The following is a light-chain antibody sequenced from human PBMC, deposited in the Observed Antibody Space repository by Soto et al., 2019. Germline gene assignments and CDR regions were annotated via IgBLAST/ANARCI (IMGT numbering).Light chain of an antibody. CDR1: ESISTW. V-gene: IGKV1-5*03. CDR2: KAS. J-gene: IGKJ1*01. Sequence: DIQMTQSPSTLSASVGERVTITCRASESISTWLAWYQQKPGKAPKLLIYKASSLESGVPSRFSGSGSGTDFTLTISSLQPDDFATYYCQQYTTSFWTFGQGTKVDI. CDR3: QQYTTSFWT.